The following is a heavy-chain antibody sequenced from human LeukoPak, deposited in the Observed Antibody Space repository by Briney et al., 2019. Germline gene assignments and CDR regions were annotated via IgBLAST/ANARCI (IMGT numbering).Heavy chain of an antibody. CDR3: ARDNIAAVSGNY. CDR2: ISSDSSII. V-gene: IGHV3-48*02. D-gene: IGHD6-13*01. Sequence: GGSLRLSCVASGYTFSTYSMNWVRQAPGKGLEWVSYISSDSSIIYYADSVKGRFTISRDNAKNSLFLQMNSLRDGDTAVYYCARDNIAAVSGNYWGRGTLVTVSS. CDR1: GYTFSTYS. J-gene: IGHJ4*02.